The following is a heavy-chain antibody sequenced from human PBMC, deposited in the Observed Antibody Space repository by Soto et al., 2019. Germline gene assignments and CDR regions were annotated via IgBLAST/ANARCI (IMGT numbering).Heavy chain of an antibody. J-gene: IGHJ4*02. D-gene: IGHD3-16*02. V-gene: IGHV4-34*01. CDR2: INHRGST. Sequence: QVQLQQWGAGLLKPSETLSLTCAVYGGSFSGYYWNWIRQPPGKGLEWIGEINHRGSTNYNPSLKSRVTILVDTSMNQFSLKLSSVTAADTAVYYCARARVYDYVWGSYRPFDSWGQGTLVTVSS. CDR3: ARARVYDYVWGSYRPFDS. CDR1: GGSFSGYY.